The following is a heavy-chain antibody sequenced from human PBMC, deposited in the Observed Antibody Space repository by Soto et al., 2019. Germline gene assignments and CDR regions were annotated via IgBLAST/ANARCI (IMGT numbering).Heavy chain of an antibody. CDR1: GYTFTSHT. J-gene: IGHJ4*02. Sequence: VASVKVSCKASGYTFTSHTMHWVRQAPGQRLEWMGWINAGNGNTKYSQKFQGRVTITRDISASIAYLELTSLRSADTAVYYCARVGGLALSGLFDYWGQGTLVTVSS. D-gene: IGHD3-16*01. V-gene: IGHV1-3*01. CDR3: ARVGGLALSGLFDY. CDR2: INAGNGNT.